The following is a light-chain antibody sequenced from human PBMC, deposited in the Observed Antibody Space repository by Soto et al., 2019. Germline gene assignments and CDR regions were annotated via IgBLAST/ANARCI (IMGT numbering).Light chain of an antibody. J-gene: IGKJ2*01. V-gene: IGKV1-39*01. Sequence: DIQMTQSPYSLAASVGDRVSLTCRAGQNVGSFVNWYQQKPAKAPRLLIYATSNLQSGVPSRISGSGSGTEFTLTISIVQHEDFATYFCQQRYSAQYTFGQGTKLEIK. CDR3: QQRYSAQYT. CDR1: QNVGSF. CDR2: ATS.